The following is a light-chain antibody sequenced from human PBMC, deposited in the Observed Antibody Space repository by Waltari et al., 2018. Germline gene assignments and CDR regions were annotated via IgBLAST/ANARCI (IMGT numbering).Light chain of an antibody. CDR2: ATS. J-gene: IGKJ2*04. CDR1: QTVSSSY. Sequence: EIVLTQSPGILSLSPGQRATLSCRASQTVSSSYLAWYQQKPGQPPRILIYATSTRATGVPERFSGSGSGTDFTLTISRLEPEDFAVYYCQQFGGSFPCSFGRGTKLDIK. CDR3: QQFGGSFPCS. V-gene: IGKV3-20*01.